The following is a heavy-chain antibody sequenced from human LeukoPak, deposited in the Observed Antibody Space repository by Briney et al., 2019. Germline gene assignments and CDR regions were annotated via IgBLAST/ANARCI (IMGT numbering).Heavy chain of an antibody. V-gene: IGHV3-64*01. CDR3: ARDKEGSGWAYYLDY. D-gene: IGHD6-19*01. CDR2: IGSNRNDT. J-gene: IGHJ4*02. CDR1: GFIFGRFA. Sequence: GGSLRLSCAASGFIFGRFAMHWGRQAPGKGPEYVSAIGSNRNDTYYANSVKGRFTISRDNTKNTLYLQMGSLRAEDMGVYYCARDKEGSGWAYYLDYWGQGTLVTVSS.